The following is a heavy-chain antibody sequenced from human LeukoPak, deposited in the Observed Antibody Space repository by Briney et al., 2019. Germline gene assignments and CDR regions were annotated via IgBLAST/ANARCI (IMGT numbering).Heavy chain of an antibody. J-gene: IGHJ4*02. CDR2: INPNSGGT. V-gene: IGHV1-2*02. Sequence: ASVKVSCKASGYTFTGYYMHWVRQAPGQGLEWMGWINPNSGGTNYAQKLQGRVTMTTDTSTSTAYMELRSLRSDDTAVYYCARDSTYCSGGSCYSGTFDYWGQGTLVTVSS. D-gene: IGHD2-15*01. CDR3: ARDSTYCSGGSCYSGTFDY. CDR1: GYTFTGYY.